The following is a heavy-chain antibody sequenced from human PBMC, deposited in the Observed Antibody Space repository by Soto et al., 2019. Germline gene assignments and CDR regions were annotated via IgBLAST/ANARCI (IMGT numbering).Heavy chain of an antibody. V-gene: IGHV1-2*02. CDR2: INPNSGGT. CDR3: ARANDGDSGYYYYGMDV. Sequence: GESLKISCKASGYTFTGYYMHWVRQAPGQGLEWMGWINPNSGGTNYAQKFQGRVTMTRDTSISTAYMELSRLRSDDTAVYYCARANDGDSGYYYYGMDVWGQGTTVTVSS. D-gene: IGHD4-17*01. J-gene: IGHJ6*02. CDR1: GYTFTGYY.